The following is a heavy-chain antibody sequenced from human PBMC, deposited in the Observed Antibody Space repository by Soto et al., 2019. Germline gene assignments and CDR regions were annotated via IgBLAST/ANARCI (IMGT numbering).Heavy chain of an antibody. J-gene: IGHJ6*02. CDR2: ISGSGGST. CDR3: AKDGQLWNYYYGMDV. Sequence: GGSLRLSCAASGFTFSSYAMSWVRQAPGKGLEWVSAISGSGGSTYYADSVKGRFTISRDNSKNTLYLQMNSLRAEDTAVYYCAKDGQLWNYYYGMDVWGQGTTVTVSS. D-gene: IGHD5-18*01. V-gene: IGHV3-23*01. CDR1: GFTFSSYA.